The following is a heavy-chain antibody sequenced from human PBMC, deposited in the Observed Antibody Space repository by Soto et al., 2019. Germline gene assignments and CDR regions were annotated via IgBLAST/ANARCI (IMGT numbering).Heavy chain of an antibody. D-gene: IGHD6-13*01. CDR3: ARQQVYSSSPPYFDY. V-gene: IGHV4-39*01. CDR1: GGSISSSSYY. CDR2: IYYSGST. J-gene: IGHJ4*02. Sequence: QLQLQESGPGLVKPSETLSLTCTVSGGSISSSSYYWGWIRQPPGKGLEWIGSIYYSGSTYYNPSLKSRVTISVDTSKNQFSLKLSSVTAADTAVYYCARQQVYSSSPPYFDYWGQGTLVTVSS.